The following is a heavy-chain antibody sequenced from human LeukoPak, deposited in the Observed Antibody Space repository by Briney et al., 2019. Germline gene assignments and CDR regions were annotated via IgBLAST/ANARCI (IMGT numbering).Heavy chain of an antibody. CDR2: IYYSGST. J-gene: IGHJ6*02. V-gene: IGHV4-30-4*01. CDR3: ARTRSVRGPYGMDV. D-gene: IGHD3-10*01. CDR1: GGSISSGDYY. Sequence: SETLSLTCTVSGGSISSGDYYWSWIRQPPGTGLEWIGYIYYSGSTYYNPSLKSRVTISVDTSKNQFSLKLSSVTAADTAVYYSARTRSVRGPYGMDVWGQGTTVTLSS.